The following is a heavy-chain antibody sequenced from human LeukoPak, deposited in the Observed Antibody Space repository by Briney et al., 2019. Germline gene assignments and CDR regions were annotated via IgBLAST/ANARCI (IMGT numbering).Heavy chain of an antibody. D-gene: IGHD4-11*01. CDR2: IWYDGSNK. V-gene: IGHV3-33*01. J-gene: IGHJ4*02. Sequence: GGSLRLSCAASGFTFSSYGMHWARQAPGKGLEWVAVIWYDGSNKYYADSVKGRFTISRDNSKNTLYLQMNSLRAEDTAVYYCAREDYTPGGGFDYWGQGTLVTVSS. CDR3: AREDYTPGGGFDY. CDR1: GFTFSSYG.